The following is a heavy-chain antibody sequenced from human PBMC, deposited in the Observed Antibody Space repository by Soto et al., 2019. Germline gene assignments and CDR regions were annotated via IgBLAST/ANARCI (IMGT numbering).Heavy chain of an antibody. Sequence: PSETLSLTCAVSGGSISSGGYSWSWIRQPPGKGLEWIGYIYHSGSTYYNPSLKSRVTISVDRSKNQFSLKLSSVTAADTAVYYCTTDSILAPLFHWGQGTLVTVSS. V-gene: IGHV4-30-2*01. CDR2: IYHSGST. CDR1: GGSISSGGYS. J-gene: IGHJ4*02. D-gene: IGHD3-3*02. CDR3: TTDSILAPLFH.